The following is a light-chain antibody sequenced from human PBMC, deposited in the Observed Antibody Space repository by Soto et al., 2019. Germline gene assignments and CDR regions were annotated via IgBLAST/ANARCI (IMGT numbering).Light chain of an antibody. CDR2: KAS. Sequence: DIHLTQSPSTLSASVGDRVTITCRASQSISSWLAWYQQKPGKAPKLLIYKASTLESGGPSRFSGSGSGTEFTLTISSLQPDDFATYYCQHWVDYMWTFGQGTKVEIK. V-gene: IGKV1-5*03. CDR3: QHWVDYMWT. J-gene: IGKJ1*01. CDR1: QSISSW.